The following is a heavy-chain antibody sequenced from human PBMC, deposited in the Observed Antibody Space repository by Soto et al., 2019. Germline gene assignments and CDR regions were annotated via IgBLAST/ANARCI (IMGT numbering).Heavy chain of an antibody. V-gene: IGHV4-59*01. CDR1: GGSISSNY. CDR2: VYNSGST. D-gene: IGHD6-13*01. CDR3: ARYRREAVAGYTLGN. Sequence: SETLSLTCTVSGGSISSNYWTWIRQPPGKGLEWIGYVYNSGSTNYNPSLKSRVTISEDTSKSQFSLKVNSMTAADTAVYYCARYRREAVAGYTLGNWGQGILVTVSS. J-gene: IGHJ4*02.